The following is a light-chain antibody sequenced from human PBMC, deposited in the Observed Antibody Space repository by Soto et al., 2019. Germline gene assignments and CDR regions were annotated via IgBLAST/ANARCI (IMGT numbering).Light chain of an antibody. CDR2: ELS. CDR1: SSDVGGYNY. CDR3: NSYAGRNAVV. Sequence: QSALTQPPSASGSPGQSVTISCTGTSSDVGGYNYVSSYQQHPGTAPKLMIYELSQRPSGVPDRFSGSKSGNPASLTVSGLQAEDEADYFCNSYAGRNAVVFGGGTKLTVL. J-gene: IGLJ2*01. V-gene: IGLV2-8*01.